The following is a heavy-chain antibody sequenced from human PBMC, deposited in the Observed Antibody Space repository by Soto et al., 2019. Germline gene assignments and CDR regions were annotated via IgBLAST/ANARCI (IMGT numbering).Heavy chain of an antibody. J-gene: IGHJ4*02. Sequence: GGSLRLSCAASGFTFSSYGMHWVRQAPGKGLEWVAVIWYDGSSKYYADSVKGRFTISRDNSKNTLYLQMNSLRAEDTAVYYCARDSLMVRGVIWYFDYWGQGTLVTVSS. CDR2: IWYDGSSK. V-gene: IGHV3-33*01. CDR1: GFTFSSYG. D-gene: IGHD3-10*01. CDR3: ARDSLMVRGVIWYFDY.